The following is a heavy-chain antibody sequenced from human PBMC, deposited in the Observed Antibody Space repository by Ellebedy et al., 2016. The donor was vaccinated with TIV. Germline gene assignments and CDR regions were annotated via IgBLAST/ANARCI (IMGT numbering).Heavy chain of an antibody. V-gene: IGHV3-33*07. CDR2: VWFDGSLQ. CDR1: GFTISRHW. CDR3: VREAGAFDI. J-gene: IGHJ3*02. Sequence: GESLKISCAASGFTISRHWMSWVRQGPGKGLEWVALVWFDGSLQYYADSVRGRFSISRDNSKNTLFLQMNSLRAEDTAVYYCVREAGAFDIWGQGTMVTVSS. D-gene: IGHD3-10*01.